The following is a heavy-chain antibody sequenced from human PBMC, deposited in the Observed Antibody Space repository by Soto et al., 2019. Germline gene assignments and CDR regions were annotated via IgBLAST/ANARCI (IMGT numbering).Heavy chain of an antibody. CDR1: GFSFSNYA. V-gene: IGHV3-23*01. CDR3: AKASGESYPGSRIFDY. Sequence: EVQLLESGGGLVQPGGSLRLSCAASGFSFSNYAMSWVRQAPGKGLEWVSVITNTGGDTLHADSVKGRFAISRDNSKNNLYLQMNSLRAEDAAIYYCAKASGESYPGSRIFDYWGQETRVTVSS. D-gene: IGHD3-10*01. CDR2: ITNTGGDT. J-gene: IGHJ4*02.